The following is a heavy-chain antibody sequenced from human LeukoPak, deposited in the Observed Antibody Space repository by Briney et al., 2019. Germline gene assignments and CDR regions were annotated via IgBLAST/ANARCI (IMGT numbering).Heavy chain of an antibody. CDR3: ARGITMVRGVDFNWFDP. CDR1: GDSISSGGYS. D-gene: IGHD3-10*01. J-gene: IGHJ5*02. CDR2: IYHSGST. V-gene: IGHV4-30-2*01. Sequence: PSQTLSLTCAVSGDSISSGGYSWSWIRQPPGKGLEWIGYIYHSGSTYYNPSLKSRVTISVDRSKNQFSLKLSSVTAADTAVYYCARGITMVRGVDFNWFDPWGRGTLVTVSS.